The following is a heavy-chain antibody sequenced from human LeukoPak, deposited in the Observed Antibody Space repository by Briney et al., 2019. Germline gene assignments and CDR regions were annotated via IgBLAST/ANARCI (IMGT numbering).Heavy chain of an antibody. D-gene: IGHD1-26*01. Sequence: PGGSLRPSCAASGFTVSSNYMSWVRQAPGKGLEWVSVIHSGGPTYYADSVKGRFTISRDNSKNTLYFQMNSLRAEDTAVYYCARGLPSGSYYFDYWGQGTLVTVSS. CDR1: GFTVSSNY. J-gene: IGHJ4*02. CDR3: ARGLPSGSYYFDY. CDR2: IHSGGPT. V-gene: IGHV3-66*01.